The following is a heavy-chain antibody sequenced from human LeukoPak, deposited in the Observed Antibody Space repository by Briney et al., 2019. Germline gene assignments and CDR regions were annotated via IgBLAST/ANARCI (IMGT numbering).Heavy chain of an antibody. CDR1: GFTFSRYG. V-gene: IGHV3-30*03. D-gene: IGHD3-22*01. Sequence: GGSLRLSCAASGFTFSRYGMHWVRQAPGKGLEWVAVISYDGSNKYYADSVKGRFTISRDNSKNTLDLQMNSLRAEDTAVYYCARSYYDSSGGFDYWGQGTLVTVSS. CDR2: ISYDGSNK. J-gene: IGHJ4*02. CDR3: ARSYYDSSGGFDY.